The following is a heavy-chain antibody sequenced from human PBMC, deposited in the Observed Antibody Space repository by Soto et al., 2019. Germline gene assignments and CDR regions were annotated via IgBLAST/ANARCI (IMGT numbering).Heavy chain of an antibody. Sequence: GGSLRLSCAASGFTFISYGMHWVRQAPGKGLEWVAVISYDGSNKYYADSVKGRFTISRDNSKNTLYLQMNSLRAEDTAVYYCAKDSAFVTPRLSIVDYWGQGTLVTVSS. D-gene: IGHD1-26*01. CDR1: GFTFISYG. CDR2: ISYDGSNK. CDR3: AKDSAFVTPRLSIVDY. J-gene: IGHJ4*02. V-gene: IGHV3-30*18.